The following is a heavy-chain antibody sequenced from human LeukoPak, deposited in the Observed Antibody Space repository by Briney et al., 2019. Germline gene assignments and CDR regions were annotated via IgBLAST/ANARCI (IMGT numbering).Heavy chain of an antibody. D-gene: IGHD3-10*01. CDR3: ARRNYYGSGRCFDY. Sequence: SETLSLTCTVSGGSISSYYWTWIRQPPGKGLEWMGYIYYSGSTYYNPSPKSRVTISVDTSKNQFSLKLSSVTAADTAVYYCARRNYYGSGRCFDYWGQGTLVTVSS. J-gene: IGHJ4*02. CDR1: GGSISSYY. CDR2: IYYSGST. V-gene: IGHV4-59*08.